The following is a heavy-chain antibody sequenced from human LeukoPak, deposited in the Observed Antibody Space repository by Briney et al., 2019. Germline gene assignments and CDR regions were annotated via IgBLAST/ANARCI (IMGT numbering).Heavy chain of an antibody. CDR2: INHSGST. D-gene: IGHD3-3*01. CDR3: ARAFTIFGVVIRYYFDY. V-gene: IGHV4-34*01. Sequence: PSETLSLTCAVYGGSFSGYYWSWIRQPPGKGLEWIGEINHSGSTNYNPSLKSRVTISVDTSKNQFSLKLSSVTAADTAVYYCARAFTIFGVVIRYYFDYWGREPWSPSPQ. CDR1: GGSFSGYY. J-gene: IGHJ4*02.